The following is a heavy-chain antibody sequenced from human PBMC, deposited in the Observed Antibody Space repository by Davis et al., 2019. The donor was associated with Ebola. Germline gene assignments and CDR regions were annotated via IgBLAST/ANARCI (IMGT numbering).Heavy chain of an antibody. CDR3: AREGDVVVTAYDY. CDR2: TYYSSKWYN. CDR1: GDSVSSGG. V-gene: IGHV6-1*01. Sequence: PSETLSLTCAISGDSVSSGGWNWIRQSPSRGLEWLGRTYYSSKWYNDYAVSVKSRITINPDTSKNQFSLQLNSVTPEDTALYYCAREGDVVVTAYDYWGQGTLVTVSS. D-gene: IGHD2-21*02. J-gene: IGHJ4*02.